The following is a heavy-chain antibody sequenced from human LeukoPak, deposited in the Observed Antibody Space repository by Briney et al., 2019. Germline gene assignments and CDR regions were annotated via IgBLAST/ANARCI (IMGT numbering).Heavy chain of an antibody. CDR2: IIPIFGTA. V-gene: IGHV1-69*05. CDR1: GGTFSSYA. Sequence: SVTVSCKASGGTFSSYAISWVRQAPGQGREWMGGIIPIFGTANYAQKFQGRVTITTDESTSTAYMELSSLRSEDTAVYYCSTARRGGLSYYYMDVWGKGTTVTVSS. J-gene: IGHJ6*03. CDR3: STARRGGLSYYYMDV.